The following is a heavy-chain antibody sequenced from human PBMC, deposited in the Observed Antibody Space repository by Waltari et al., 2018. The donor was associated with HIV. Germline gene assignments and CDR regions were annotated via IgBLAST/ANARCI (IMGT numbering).Heavy chain of an antibody. Sequence: EVQLVESGGGLVQPGGSLRLSCAASGFTFSSYDMNWVRQAPGKGLEWVSYISSSGSTIYYADSVKGRFTISRDNAKNSLYLQMNSLRAEDTAVYYCARDRSGYDLHLDYWGQGTLVTVSS. J-gene: IGHJ4*02. CDR1: GFTFSSYD. V-gene: IGHV3-48*03. D-gene: IGHD5-12*01. CDR2: ISSSGSTI. CDR3: ARDRSGYDLHLDY.